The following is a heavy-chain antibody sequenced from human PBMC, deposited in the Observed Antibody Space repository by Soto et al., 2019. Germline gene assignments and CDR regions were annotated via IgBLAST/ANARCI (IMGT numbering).Heavy chain of an antibody. Sequence: PLSLSRTFSGPVVCSGSYFYSRVRPPHEKGLEWIGYIYYSGSTYYNPSLKSRVTISVDTSKNQFSLKLSSVTAADTAVYYCASLSYCNLWSGSIPEYWGQGTLVTVSS. CDR2: IYYSGST. D-gene: IGHD3-3*01. CDR3: ASLSYCNLWSGSIPEY. CDR1: GPVVCSGSYF. V-gene: IGHV4-31*03. J-gene: IGHJ4*02.